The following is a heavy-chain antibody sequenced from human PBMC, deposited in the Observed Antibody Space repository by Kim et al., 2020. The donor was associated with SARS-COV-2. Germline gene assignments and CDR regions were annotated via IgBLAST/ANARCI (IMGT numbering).Heavy chain of an antibody. D-gene: IGHD1-1*01. J-gene: IGHJ6*02. Sequence: KSRVTISVDTAKNQFSLKRSSVTAADTAVYYCARAHDVTRSERYYYGMDVWGQGTTVTVSS. V-gene: IGHV4-31*02. CDR3: ARAHDVTRSERYYYGMDV.